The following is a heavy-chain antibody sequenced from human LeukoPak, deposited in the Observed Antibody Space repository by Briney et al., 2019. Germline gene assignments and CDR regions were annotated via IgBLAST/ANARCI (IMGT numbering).Heavy chain of an antibody. D-gene: IGHD6-6*01. V-gene: IGHV4-39*01. J-gene: IGHJ4*02. CDR2: IYYSGST. CDR1: GGSISSSSYC. Sequence: NPSETLSLTCTVSGGSISSSSYCWGWIRQPPGKGLEWVGSIYYSGSTYYNPSLKSRVTISVDTSKNQFSLKLSSVTAADTAVYYCARQGSSSADYWGQGTLVTVSS. CDR3: ARQGSSSADY.